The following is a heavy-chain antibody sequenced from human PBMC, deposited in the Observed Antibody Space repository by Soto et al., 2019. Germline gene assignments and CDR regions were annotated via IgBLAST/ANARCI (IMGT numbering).Heavy chain of an antibody. CDR2: IDYSGKT. J-gene: IGHJ2*01. CDR3: ARDGWGEYYDTWGYLQHWYLDR. D-gene: IGHD3-16*01. CDR1: GASISHGDYY. Sequence: QVQLQESGPGLVKPAQTLSLTCTVSGASISHGDYYWSWIRQPPGKGLEWIGHIDYSGKTYYSPSLQSRVSISKDASQNHVSLKLTSVTATDTAVYFCARDGWGEYYDTWGYLQHWYLDRWGRGNLV. V-gene: IGHV4-30-4*01.